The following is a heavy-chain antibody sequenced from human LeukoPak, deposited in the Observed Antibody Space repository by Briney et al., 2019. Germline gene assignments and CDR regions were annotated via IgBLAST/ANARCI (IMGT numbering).Heavy chain of an antibody. J-gene: IGHJ4*02. CDR3: ARAPMGAAALY. CDR1: GYTFTNFD. CDR2: MNPVSGNA. D-gene: IGHD6-13*01. V-gene: IGHV1-8*01. Sequence: GASVKVSCKASGYTFTNFDINWVRQAPGQGLEWMGWMNPVSGNAGSAQKFQGRVTLTRDTSISTAYMELSSLRSDDTAFYYCARAPMGAAALYWGQGILVTVSS.